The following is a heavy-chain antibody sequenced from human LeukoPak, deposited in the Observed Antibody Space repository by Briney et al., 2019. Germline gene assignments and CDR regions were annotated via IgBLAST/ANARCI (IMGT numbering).Heavy chain of an antibody. CDR3: AKVSTRGIATAGHFDY. Sequence: GGSLRLSCAASGFTFSSYTMSWVRQAPGKGLEWISGISGSGDNTYYADSVKGRFTISRDNSKNTLYLQMNSLRAEDTAVFYCAKVSTRGIATAGHFDYWGQGTLVTVSS. V-gene: IGHV3-23*01. J-gene: IGHJ4*02. CDR2: ISGSGDNT. CDR1: GFTFSSYT. D-gene: IGHD6-13*01.